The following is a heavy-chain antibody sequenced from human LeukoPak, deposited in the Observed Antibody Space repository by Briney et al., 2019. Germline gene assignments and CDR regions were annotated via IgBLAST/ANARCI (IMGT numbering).Heavy chain of an antibody. CDR3: AKEGKAVASFDY. D-gene: IGHD6-19*01. Sequence: GASLRLSCAASGFAFSAYAMSWVRQAPGKGLEWVSAISGSISGSGGSTYYADSVKGRFTISRDNSKNTLFLQLNSLRAEDTAVYYCAKEGKAVASFDYWGQGTLVTVSS. CDR1: GFAFSAYA. J-gene: IGHJ4*02. CDR2: ISGSISGSGGST. V-gene: IGHV3-23*01.